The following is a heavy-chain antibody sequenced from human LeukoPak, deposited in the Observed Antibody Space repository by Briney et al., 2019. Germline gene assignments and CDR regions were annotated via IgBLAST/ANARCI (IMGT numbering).Heavy chain of an antibody. Sequence: GGSLRLSCAASGFTFSSYWMSWVRQAPGKGLELVANIKQDGGEQYYVDSVKGRFTISRDNAKNSLYLQMNSLRAEDTAVYYCARRALTMARGARPYYFDYWGQGTLVTVSS. CDR1: GFTFSSYW. V-gene: IGHV3-7*01. CDR3: ARRALTMARGARPYYFDY. J-gene: IGHJ4*02. CDR2: IKQDGGEQ. D-gene: IGHD3-10*01.